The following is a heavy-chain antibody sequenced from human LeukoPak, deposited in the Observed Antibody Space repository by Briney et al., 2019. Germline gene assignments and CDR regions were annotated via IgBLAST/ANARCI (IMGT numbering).Heavy chain of an antibody. CDR3: ARDLGVYYSSGYYDY. J-gene: IGHJ4*02. V-gene: IGHV4-4*07. Sequence: SETLSLTCTVSGGPISSYYWSWIRQPAGKGLEWIGRIYTSGSTNYNPPLQSRVTMSVDTSKNQFSLKLSSVSAAHTAVYYCARDLGVYYSSGYYDYWGQGTLVTVSS. CDR2: IYTSGST. CDR1: GGPISSYY. D-gene: IGHD3-22*01.